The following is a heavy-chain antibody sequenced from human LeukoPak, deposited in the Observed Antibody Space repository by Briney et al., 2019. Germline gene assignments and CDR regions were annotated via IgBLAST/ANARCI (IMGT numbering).Heavy chain of an antibody. CDR3: ARGQKYTSGYRVTELGSRYSDY. CDR1: GGSFSGYY. Sequence: SETLSLTCAVYGGSFSGYYWSWIRQPPGKGLEWIGEINHSGSTNYNPSLKSRVTISVDTSKNQFSLRLTSVTAADTAVYYCARGQKYTSGYRVTELGSRYSDYWGQGARVTVSP. D-gene: IGHD5-18*01. CDR2: INHSGST. J-gene: IGHJ4*02. V-gene: IGHV4-34*01.